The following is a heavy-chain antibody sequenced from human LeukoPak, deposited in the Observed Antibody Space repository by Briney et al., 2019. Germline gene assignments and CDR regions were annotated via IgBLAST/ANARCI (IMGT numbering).Heavy chain of an antibody. CDR2: IYYSGNT. J-gene: IGHJ3*02. V-gene: IGHV4-39*01. CDR3: ATTPQRGYSYGWGTDAFDI. D-gene: IGHD5-18*01. CDR1: GASISIISYY. Sequence: SETLSLTCTVSGASISIISYYWGWIRQPPGKGLEWIGSIYYSGNTYYNPSLKSRVTISVDTSKNQFSLKLSSVTAADTAVYYCATTPQRGYSYGWGTDAFDIWGQGTMVTVSS.